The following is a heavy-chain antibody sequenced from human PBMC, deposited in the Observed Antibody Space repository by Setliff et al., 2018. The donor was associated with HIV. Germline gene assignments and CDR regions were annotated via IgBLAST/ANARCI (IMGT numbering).Heavy chain of an antibody. V-gene: IGHV3-30*04. CDR2: IAFDGSNK. CDR1: RFTFSSYP. CDR3: AREGSDYGGQ. Sequence: PGGSLRLSCATSRFTFSSYPIHWIRQAPGKGLEWLAVIAFDGSNKHYADSVKGRFTISRDNWKNTAYLQMNSLRTEDTAVYYCAREGSDYGGQWGQGTLVTVSS. J-gene: IGHJ4*02. D-gene: IGHD4-17*01.